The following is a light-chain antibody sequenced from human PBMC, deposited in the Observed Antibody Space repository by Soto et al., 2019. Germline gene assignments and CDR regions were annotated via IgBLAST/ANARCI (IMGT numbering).Light chain of an antibody. CDR1: QSVSRSY. J-gene: IGKJ1*01. CDR3: HQYHGWPWT. CDR2: GAS. V-gene: IGKV3-20*01. Sequence: EIVLTQSPATLSLSPGERATLSCGASQSVSRSYLAWYQQKPGQAPRVLIFGASTRATGIPDRFSGSGSGTDCTLTITGLQSEDSEIYYCHQYHGWPWTFGQGTKVDIK.